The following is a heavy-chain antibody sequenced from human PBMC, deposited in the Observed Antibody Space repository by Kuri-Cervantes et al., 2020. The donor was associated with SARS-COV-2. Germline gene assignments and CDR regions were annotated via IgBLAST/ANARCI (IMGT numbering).Heavy chain of an antibody. CDR1: GGSISSGGYY. D-gene: IGHD4-17*01. J-gene: IGHJ6*02. CDR3: ARVDYAGNYYYYGMDV. CDR2: IYYSGST. V-gene: IGHV4-31*02. Sequence: SCTVSGGSISSGGYYWSWIRQHPGKGLEWIGYIYYSGSTYYNPSLKSRVTISVDTSKKQFSLKLTSVTAADTAVYYCARVDYAGNYYYYGMDVWGQGTTVTVSS.